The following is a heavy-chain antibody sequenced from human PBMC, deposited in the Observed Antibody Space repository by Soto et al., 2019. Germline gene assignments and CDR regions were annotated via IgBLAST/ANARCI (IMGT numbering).Heavy chain of an antibody. CDR3: ATDLFGVPQYCSGGSCYSYFDY. D-gene: IGHD2-15*01. CDR2: FDPEDGET. CDR1: GYTLTELS. V-gene: IGHV1-24*01. Sequence: QVQLVQSGAEVKKPGASVKVSCKVSGYTLTELSMHWVRQAPGKGLEWMGGFDPEDGETIYAQKFQGRVTMTEDTSTDTAYMEMSSLRSEDTAVYYCATDLFGVPQYCSGGSCYSYFDYWGQGTLVTVSS. J-gene: IGHJ4*02.